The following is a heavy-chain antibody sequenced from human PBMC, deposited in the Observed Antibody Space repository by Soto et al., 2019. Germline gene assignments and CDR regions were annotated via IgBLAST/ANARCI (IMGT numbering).Heavy chain of an antibody. J-gene: IGHJ5*02. V-gene: IGHV1-18*01. CDR1: GYTFTTYG. CDR2: ISAYNANT. CDR3: ARHLNSGAAINVAGWFDP. D-gene: IGHD2-2*02. Sequence: GASVKVSCKASGYTFTTYGISWVRQAPGQGLEWMGWISAYNANTKYAQNLQGRVTMTTDTSTSTAYMELRSLRSDDTAVYYCARHLNSGAAINVAGWFDPWGQGTLVTVSS.